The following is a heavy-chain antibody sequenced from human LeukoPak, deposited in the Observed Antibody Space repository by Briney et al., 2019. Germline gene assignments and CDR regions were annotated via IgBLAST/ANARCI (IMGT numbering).Heavy chain of an antibody. V-gene: IGHV4-30-4*01. CDR3: ARLYYDFWSGYYFDY. CDR1: GGSISSGDYY. J-gene: IGHJ4*02. Sequence: PSETLSLTCTVSGGSISSGDYYWSWIRQRPGKGLEWIGYIYYSGSTYYNPSLKSRVTISVDTSKNQFSLKLSSVTAADTAVYYCARLYYDFWSGYYFDYWGQGTLVTVSS. CDR2: IYYSGST. D-gene: IGHD3-3*01.